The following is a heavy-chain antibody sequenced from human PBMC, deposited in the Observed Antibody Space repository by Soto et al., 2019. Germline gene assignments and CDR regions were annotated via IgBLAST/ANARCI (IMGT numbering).Heavy chain of an antibody. CDR1: GFILSDCA. Sequence: EVQLVESGGCLVQPGGSLRLSCATSGFILSDCAMNWVRQAPGKGLEWVSYISSSSSVIDYADSVKGRFTVSRDNARNSLYLQMSSLIAEDTAVYYCARDLSWGSNWYYYMDVWGKGTTVTVSS. CDR3: ARDLSWGSNWYYYMDV. CDR2: ISSSSSVI. V-gene: IGHV3-48*01. J-gene: IGHJ6*03. D-gene: IGHD7-27*01.